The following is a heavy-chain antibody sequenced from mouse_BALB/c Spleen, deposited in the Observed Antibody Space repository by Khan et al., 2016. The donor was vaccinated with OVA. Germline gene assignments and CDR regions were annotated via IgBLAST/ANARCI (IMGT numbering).Heavy chain of an antibody. D-gene: IGHD3-2*01. Sequence: VQLKESGGGLVQPGGSLKLSCAASGFTFRSYTMPWVRQTPDKRLEWVAFISHGGGSKYYPDTVKGRSTITRDNAKNTPYLQMSSLKSEDTAMYYGASPSSTGCDYVMDQWGQGTSVTVSS. CDR3: ASPSSTGCDYVMDQ. CDR1: GFTFRSYT. V-gene: IGHV5-12-2*01. J-gene: IGHJ4*01. CDR2: ISHGGGSK.